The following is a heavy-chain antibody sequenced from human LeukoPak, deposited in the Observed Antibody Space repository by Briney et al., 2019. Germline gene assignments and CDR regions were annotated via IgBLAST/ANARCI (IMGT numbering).Heavy chain of an antibody. CDR1: GFTFRNYG. V-gene: IGHV3-30*19. Sequence: GTSLRLSCAASGFTFRNYGMHWVRQAPGKGLEWLAVISYDGSNKYYADSVKGRFTISRDNSKNTVHLQMNSLRVEDTAVYYCARELEAFDIWGQGTMVTVSS. J-gene: IGHJ3*02. D-gene: IGHD1-1*01. CDR2: ISYDGSNK. CDR3: ARELEAFDI.